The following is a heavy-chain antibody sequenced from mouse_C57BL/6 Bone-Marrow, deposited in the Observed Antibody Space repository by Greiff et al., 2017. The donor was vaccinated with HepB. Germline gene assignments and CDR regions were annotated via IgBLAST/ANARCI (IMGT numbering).Heavy chain of an antibody. Sequence: VQLQQPGAELVKPGASVKVSCKASGYTFTSYWMHWVKQRPGQGLEWIGRIHPSDSDTNYNQKFKGKATLTVDKSSSTAYMQLSSLTSEDSAVYYGAIWLLYYGSSYGYFDVWGTGTTVTVSS. J-gene: IGHJ1*03. D-gene: IGHD1-1*01. CDR1: GYTFTSYW. V-gene: IGHV1-74*01. CDR2: IHPSDSDT. CDR3: AIWLLYYGSSYGYFDV.